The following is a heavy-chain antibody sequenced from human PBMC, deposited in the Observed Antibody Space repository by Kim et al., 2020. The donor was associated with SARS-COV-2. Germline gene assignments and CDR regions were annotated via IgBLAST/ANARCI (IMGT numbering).Heavy chain of an antibody. Sequence: SETLYLTCAVYVGSFSGYHWTWIRQSPGKGLEWIGEITHTGATKYSPSLGSRVALSVDTSKNQFSLKVKSVTAADTAVYFCARGRAGVVPSPILGLGPYYEYYALDVWGQGTTVSVSS. CDR2: ITHTGAT. CDR1: VGSFSGYH. J-gene: IGHJ6*02. D-gene: IGHD3-3*01. CDR3: ARGRAGVVPSPILGLGPYYEYYALDV. V-gene: IGHV4-34*01.